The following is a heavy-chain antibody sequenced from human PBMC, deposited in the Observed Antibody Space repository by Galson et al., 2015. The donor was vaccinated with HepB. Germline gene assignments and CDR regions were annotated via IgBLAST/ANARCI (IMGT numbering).Heavy chain of an antibody. J-gene: IGHJ4*02. CDR1: GFTFGDYA. Sequence: SLRLSCAASGFTFGDYAMSWFRQAPGKGLEWVGFIRSKAYGGTTEYAASVKGRFTISRDDSKSIAYLQMNSLKTEDTAVYYCTRDWDIGEEGGTMIVVLFDYWGQGTLVTVSS. CDR2: IRSKAYGGTT. CDR3: TRDWDIGEEGGTMIVVLFDY. V-gene: IGHV3-49*03. D-gene: IGHD3-22*01.